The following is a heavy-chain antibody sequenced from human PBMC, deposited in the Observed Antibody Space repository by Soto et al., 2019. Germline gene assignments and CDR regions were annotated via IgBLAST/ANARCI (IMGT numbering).Heavy chain of an antibody. CDR3: TRAAWFPYLSFY. CDR1: GFTFSGFE. V-gene: IGHV3-48*03. J-gene: IGHJ4*02. CDR2: ISSSGSTA. Sequence: GGSLRLSCAASGFTFSGFELHWVRQAPGKGLEWISYISSSGSTAYYASSVEGRFTISRDNANNSVYLQMDSLRAEDTALYYCTRAAWFPYLSFYWGQGALVTVSS. D-gene: IGHD3-10*01.